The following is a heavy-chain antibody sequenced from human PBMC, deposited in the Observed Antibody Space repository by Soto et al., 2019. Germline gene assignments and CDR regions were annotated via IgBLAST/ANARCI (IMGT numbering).Heavy chain of an antibody. Sequence: ASVKVSCKASGGTFSSYAISWVRQAPGQGLEWMGGIIPIFGTANYAQKFQGRVTITADESTSTAYMELSSLRSEDTAVYYCARENYYGSGDYYYYGMDVWGQGTTVTVSS. CDR1: GGTFSSYA. D-gene: IGHD3-10*01. CDR3: ARENYYGSGDYYYYGMDV. J-gene: IGHJ6*02. CDR2: IIPIFGTA. V-gene: IGHV1-69*13.